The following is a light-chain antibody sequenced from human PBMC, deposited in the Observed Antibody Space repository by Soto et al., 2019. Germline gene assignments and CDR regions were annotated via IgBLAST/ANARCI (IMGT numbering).Light chain of an antibody. J-gene: IGKJ1*01. CDR1: HTISSY. Sequence: DIQMTQSPSSLSASVGDRVTNTCRASHTISSYLNWYQQKPGNAPKVLIYAASSLRSGVPSRFSGSGSGTDFTLTISSLQPEDFATYYCQQSHTWTFGQGTKVELK. V-gene: IGKV1-39*01. CDR2: AAS. CDR3: QQSHTWT.